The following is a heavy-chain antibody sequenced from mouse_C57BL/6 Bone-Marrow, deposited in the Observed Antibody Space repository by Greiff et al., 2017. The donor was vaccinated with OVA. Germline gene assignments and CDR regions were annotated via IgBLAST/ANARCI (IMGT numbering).Heavy chain of an antibody. D-gene: IGHD1-1*01. CDR1: GYTFTSYG. V-gene: IGHV1-81*01. CDR2: IYPRSGNT. Sequence: VQLQQSGAELARPGASVKLSCKASGYTFTSYGISWVKRSPGQGLVWIGEIYPRSGNTYYNEKFKGKATLTADKSSSTAYMELRSLTSEDSAVYFCARSYYYGSSYYYAMDYWGQGTSVTVSS. J-gene: IGHJ4*01. CDR3: ARSYYYGSSYYYAMDY.